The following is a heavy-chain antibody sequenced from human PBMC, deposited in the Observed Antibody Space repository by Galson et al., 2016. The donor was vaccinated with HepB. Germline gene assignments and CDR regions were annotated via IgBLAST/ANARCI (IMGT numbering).Heavy chain of an antibody. Sequence: SLRLSCAASGFIFSSYSMNWVRQAPGKGLEWVSSISSRSSYIYYADSVRGRFTISRDNAKTSLYLQRNSLRAEDTAVYYCARDGVGDTYSSSCPDYWGQGTLVTVSS. J-gene: IGHJ4*02. CDR1: GFIFSSYS. V-gene: IGHV3-21*01. CDR3: ARDGVGDTYSSSCPDY. D-gene: IGHD6-13*01. CDR2: ISSRSSYI.